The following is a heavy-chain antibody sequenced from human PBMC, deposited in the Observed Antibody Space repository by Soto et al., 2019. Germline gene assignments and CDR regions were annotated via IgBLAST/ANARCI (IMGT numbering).Heavy chain of an antibody. CDR3: ARSPYSYGFNL. V-gene: IGHV3-9*01. J-gene: IGHJ4*02. D-gene: IGHD5-18*01. CDR2: ISWNSGSI. Sequence: PGGSLRLSCAASGFTFDDYAMHWARQAPGKGLEWVSGISWNSGSIGYADSVKGRFTISRDNAKNSLYLQMNSLRAEDTAVYYCARSPYSYGFNLWGQGTLVTVSS. CDR1: GFTFDDYA.